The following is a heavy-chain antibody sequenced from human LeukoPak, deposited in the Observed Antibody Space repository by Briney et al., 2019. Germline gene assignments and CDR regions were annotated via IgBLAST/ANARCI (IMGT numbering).Heavy chain of an antibody. Sequence: SETLSLTCTVSGGSISSYYWSWIRQPPGKGLEWIGSIYYSGSTYYNPSLKSRVTISVDTSKNQFSLKLSSVTAADTAVYYCARWYSSGWGDHDAFDIWGQGTMVTVSS. CDR3: ARWYSSGWGDHDAFDI. CDR2: IYYSGST. CDR1: GGSISSYY. V-gene: IGHV4-59*05. J-gene: IGHJ3*02. D-gene: IGHD6-19*01.